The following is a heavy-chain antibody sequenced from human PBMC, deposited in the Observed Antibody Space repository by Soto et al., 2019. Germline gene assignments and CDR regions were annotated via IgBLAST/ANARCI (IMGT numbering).Heavy chain of an antibody. CDR1: GFTFSYYY. CDR2: ISSSGSTI. Sequence: GGSLRLSCAASGFTFSYYYMSWIRQAPGKGLEWVSYISSSGSTIYYADSVKGRFTISRDNAKNSLYLQMNSLRAEDTAVYYCARVEYXYDSSGYYGYYYYGMDVWGQGTTVTVSS. J-gene: IGHJ6*02. CDR3: ARVEYXYDSSGYYGYYYYGMDV. V-gene: IGHV3-11*01. D-gene: IGHD3-22*01.